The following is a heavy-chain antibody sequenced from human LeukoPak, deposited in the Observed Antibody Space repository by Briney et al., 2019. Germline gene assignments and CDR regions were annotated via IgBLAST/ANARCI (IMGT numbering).Heavy chain of an antibody. CDR2: IWHDGSNK. CDR3: ARGYGSGSYHYYYGMDV. V-gene: IGHV3-33*01. Sequence: GRSLRLSCAASGFTFSSYGMHWVRQAPGKGLEWVAVIWHDGSNKYYADSVKGRFTISRDNSKNTLYLQMNSLRAEDTAVYYCARGYGSGSYHYYYGMDVWGKGTTVTVSS. J-gene: IGHJ6*04. D-gene: IGHD3-10*01. CDR1: GFTFSSYG.